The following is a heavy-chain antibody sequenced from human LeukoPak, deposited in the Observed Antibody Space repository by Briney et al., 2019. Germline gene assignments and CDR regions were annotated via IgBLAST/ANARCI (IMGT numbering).Heavy chain of an antibody. CDR2: ITSDSGTI. Sequence: GGSLRLSCAASGFTFSIYTMNWVRQDPGKGREWVSYITSDSGTIYYADSVKGRFTISRDNAKNSLYLQMNSLRVEDTAVYYCVRDLDSVAFFWGQGTLVTVSS. CDR3: VRDLDSVAFF. CDR1: GFTFSIYT. V-gene: IGHV3-48*01. D-gene: IGHD1-1*01. J-gene: IGHJ4*02.